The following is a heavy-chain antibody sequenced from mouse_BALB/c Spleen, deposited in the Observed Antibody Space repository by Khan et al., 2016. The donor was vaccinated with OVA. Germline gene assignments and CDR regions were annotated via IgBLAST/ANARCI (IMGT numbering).Heavy chain of an antibody. V-gene: IGHV5-17*02. J-gene: IGHJ2*01. D-gene: IGHD4-1*01. CDR3: TRGGDWDDFDY. CDR2: SSSDSSAI. CDR1: GFTFSSFG. Sequence: EVKVEESGGGLVQPGGSRKLSCAASGFTFSSFGMHWVRQAPEKGLEWVAYSSSDSSAIFYADTVKGRFTISRDNPKNTLFLQMTSRRSDDTAMYYCTRGGDWDDFDYWGHGTTLTVSS.